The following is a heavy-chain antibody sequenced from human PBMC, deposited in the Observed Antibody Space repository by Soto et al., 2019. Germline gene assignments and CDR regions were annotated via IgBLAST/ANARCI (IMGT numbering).Heavy chain of an antibody. D-gene: IGHD2-2*01. CDR2: MHTSGST. Sequence: SETVSLTCTVSGGSIRGHYWSWIRQSAGMGLEWIGRMHTSGSTNYNPSLKGRVTFSVDMSKNQISLKLTSVTAADTALYYCVRASMPKAHFDSWGQGTLVTVSS. CDR1: GGSIRGHY. V-gene: IGHV4-4*07. J-gene: IGHJ4*02. CDR3: VRASMPKAHFDS.